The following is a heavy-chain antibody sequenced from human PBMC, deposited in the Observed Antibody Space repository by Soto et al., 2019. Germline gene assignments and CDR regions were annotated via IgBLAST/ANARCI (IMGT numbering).Heavy chain of an antibody. CDR1: GFIFSNAW. CDR2: IKSKINGGTA. V-gene: IGHV3-15*07. D-gene: IGHD2-15*01. CDR3: ARLYGGQLDY. J-gene: IGHJ4*02. Sequence: PGGSLRLSCAASGFIFSNAWINWVRQAPGKGLEWVGRIKSKINGGTADYADSVKGRFTISRDNSKNTLYLQMNSLRAEDTAVYYCARLYGGQLDYWGQGTLVTVSS.